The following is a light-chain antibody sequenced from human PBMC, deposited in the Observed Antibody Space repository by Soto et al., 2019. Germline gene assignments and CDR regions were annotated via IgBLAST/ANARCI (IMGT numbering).Light chain of an antibody. CDR2: GAS. CDR1: QSVNSY. J-gene: IGKJ4*01. Sequence: ETVMTQSPATLSVSPGERATLSCRAGQSVNSYLAWYQQKPGQAPRLLIRGASARATGIPARFSGSGSGTEFTLTISSLQSEDFAVYYCQQYNPWPLTFGGGTKVEI. CDR3: QQYNPWPLT. V-gene: IGKV3-15*01.